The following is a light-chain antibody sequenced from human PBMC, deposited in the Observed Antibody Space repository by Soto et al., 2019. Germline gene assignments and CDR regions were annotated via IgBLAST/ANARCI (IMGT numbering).Light chain of an antibody. J-gene: IGLJ1*01. V-gene: IGLV2-23*01. CDR3: CSHAGSGSFYDV. CDR1: SSDVGSYNL. Sequence: QSALTQPASVSGSPGQSITISCTGTSSDVGSYNLVSWYQPHPGKAPKLMIYEDSKWPSGVSTRFSGSKSGNTASLTISGLQAEDEADYYCCSHAGSGSFYDVFGTGTKLTVL. CDR2: EDS.